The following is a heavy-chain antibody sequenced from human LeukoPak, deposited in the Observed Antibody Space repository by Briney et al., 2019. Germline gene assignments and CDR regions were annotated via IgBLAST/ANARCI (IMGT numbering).Heavy chain of an antibody. CDR3: ARGMSSGRYAVDI. Sequence: GGSLRLSCAASGFTFSTYSMNWVRQAPGKGLDWVSYISSSSTIYYADSVKGRFTISRDSAKNSLYLQMNSLRAEDTAVYYCARGMSSGRYAVDIWGQGTTVTVSS. D-gene: IGHD6-19*01. CDR2: ISSSSTI. V-gene: IGHV3-48*01. J-gene: IGHJ3*02. CDR1: GFTFSTYS.